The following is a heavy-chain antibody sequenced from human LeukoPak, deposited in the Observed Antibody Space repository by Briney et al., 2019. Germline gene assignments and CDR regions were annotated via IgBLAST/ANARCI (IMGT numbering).Heavy chain of an antibody. V-gene: IGHV4-59*08. CDR3: ARLSLHGYYDSSGYFDY. CDR1: GGSISSYY. Sequence: SETLSLTCTVSGGSISSYYWSWIRQPPGKGLEWIGYIHYSGSTNYNPSLKSRVTISVDTSKNQFSLKLSSVTAADTAVYYCARLSLHGYYDSSGYFDYWGQGTLVTVSS. D-gene: IGHD3-22*01. J-gene: IGHJ4*02. CDR2: IHYSGST.